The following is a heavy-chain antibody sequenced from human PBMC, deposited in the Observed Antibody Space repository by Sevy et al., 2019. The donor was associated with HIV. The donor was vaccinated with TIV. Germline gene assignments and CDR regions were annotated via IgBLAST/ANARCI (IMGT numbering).Heavy chain of an antibody. CDR1: GFSVNSNY. CDR2: IYSDGST. V-gene: IGHV3-66*01. D-gene: IGHD3-3*01. J-gene: IGHJ4*02. Sequence: GGSLRLSCAASGFSVNSNYMTWVRQAPGKGLDWVSIIYSDGSTKYADALKGRFTISRDNSKNTIYLQMNSLRVEDTAVYYCARGGTIFGLVRHYFDYWGQGTLVTVSS. CDR3: ARGGTIFGLVRHYFDY.